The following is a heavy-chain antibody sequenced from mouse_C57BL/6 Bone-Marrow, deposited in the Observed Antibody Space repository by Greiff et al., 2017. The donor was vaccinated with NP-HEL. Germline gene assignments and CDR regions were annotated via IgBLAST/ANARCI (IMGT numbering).Heavy chain of an antibody. D-gene: IGHD1-1*01. Sequence: QVQLKQPGAELVMPGASVKLSCKASGYTFTSYWMHWVKQRPGQGLEWIGEIGPSDSYTNYNQKFKGKSTLTVDKSSSTAYMQLSSLTSEDSAVYYCASYYYGKNWYFDVWGTGTTVTVSS. CDR1: GYTFTSYW. CDR3: ASYYYGKNWYFDV. J-gene: IGHJ1*03. V-gene: IGHV1-69*01. CDR2: IGPSDSYT.